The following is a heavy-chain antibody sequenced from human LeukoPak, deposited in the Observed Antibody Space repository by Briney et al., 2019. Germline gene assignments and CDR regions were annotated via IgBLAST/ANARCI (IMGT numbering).Heavy chain of an antibody. J-gene: IGHJ2*01. Sequence: GGSLRLSCAASGFTFNSYWMGWLRQAPGKGLDCVANIKHDGSEKYYLDSGNGRFTISRDNAKNSLYLQMNSLRAEDTDVYYCAKLVVITATQWYFDLWGRGTLVTVSS. CDR2: IKHDGSEK. D-gene: IGHD2-15*01. CDR3: AKLVVITATQWYFDL. V-gene: IGHV3-7*03. CDR1: GFTFNSYW.